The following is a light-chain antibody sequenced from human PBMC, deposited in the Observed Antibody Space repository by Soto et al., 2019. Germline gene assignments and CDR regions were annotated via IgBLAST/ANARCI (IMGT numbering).Light chain of an antibody. Sequence: EIVLTQSPDTLSLSPGARATLSCRASQTVSTYLAWYQQKPGQAPSLIVYDASKRAPGIPARFIGSGSGTEFTLPVSSLEPEDFALDDCQQRSGWPTFGQGTKVDIK. CDR1: QTVSTY. J-gene: IGKJ1*01. CDR3: QQRSGWPT. V-gene: IGKV3-11*01. CDR2: DAS.